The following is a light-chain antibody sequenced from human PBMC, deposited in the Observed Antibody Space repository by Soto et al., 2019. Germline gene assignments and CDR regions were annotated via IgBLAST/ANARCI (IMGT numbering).Light chain of an antibody. V-gene: IGKV3-20*01. J-gene: IGKJ1*01. CDR2: DAS. CDR3: QQYGRSPPT. Sequence: EIVLTQSPGTLSLSPGERATLSYRASQGVSSNYLAWYQHKPGQGPRLLIYDASSRAPGIPDRLSGSGSGTDFTLTISRLEPEDFAVYYCQQYGRSPPTFGQGTKVEIK. CDR1: QGVSSNY.